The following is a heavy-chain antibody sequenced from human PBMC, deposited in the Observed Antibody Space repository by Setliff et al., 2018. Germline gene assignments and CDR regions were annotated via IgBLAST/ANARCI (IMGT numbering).Heavy chain of an antibody. CDR1: GFSINSGTHF. V-gene: IGHV4-39*01. CDR2: IHYSGNT. Sequence: SETLSLTCTVSGFSINSGTHFWGWIRQPPGKGLEWIGRIHYSGNTYYNASLKSRVIISVDTAQNQFPLSLSSVTAADTAVYYCARTGTYRYFDYWGQGTLVTVSS. D-gene: IGHD1-1*01. CDR3: ARTGTYRYFDY. J-gene: IGHJ4*02.